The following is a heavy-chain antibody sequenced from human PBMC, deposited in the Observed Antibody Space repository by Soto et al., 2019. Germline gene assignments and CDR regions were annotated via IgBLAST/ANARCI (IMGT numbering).Heavy chain of an antibody. CDR2: ISAYNGNT. J-gene: IGHJ6*02. V-gene: IGHV1-18*04. D-gene: IGHD6-19*01. CDR3: ARDGIAVAGPGYYYYGMDV. CDR1: GYTFTSYG. Sequence: ASVKVSCKASGYTFTSYGISWVRQAPGQGLEWMGWISAYNGNTNYAQKLQGRVTMTTDTSTSTAYMELRSLGSDDTAVYYCARDGIAVAGPGYYYYGMDVWGQGTTVTVSS.